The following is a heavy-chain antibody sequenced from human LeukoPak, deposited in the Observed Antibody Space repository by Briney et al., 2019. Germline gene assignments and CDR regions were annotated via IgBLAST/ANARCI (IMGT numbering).Heavy chain of an antibody. V-gene: IGHV3-21*01. CDR1: GFTFSGYS. CDR2: ISSSSSYI. Sequence: GGSLRLSCAASGFTFSGYSMNWVRQAPGEGLEWVSSISSSSSYIYYADSVKGRFTISRDNAKNSLYLQMNSLRAEDTAVYYCARVVAATRAFDYWGQGTLVTVSS. D-gene: IGHD2-15*01. J-gene: IGHJ4*02. CDR3: ARVVAATRAFDY.